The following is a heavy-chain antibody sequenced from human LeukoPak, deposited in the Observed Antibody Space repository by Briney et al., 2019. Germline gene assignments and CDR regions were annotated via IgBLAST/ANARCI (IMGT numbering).Heavy chain of an antibody. Sequence: PGGSLRLSCAASGFTFSIYEMNWVRQAPGKGLEWVSYIHSGGSTKYYADSVKGRFTISRDNAKNSLYLQMSSLRAEDTAVYYCARGLEYSSYWYSDYWCQGNLVTVSS. D-gene: IGHD6-6*01. V-gene: IGHV3-48*03. CDR3: ARGLEYSSYWYSDY. J-gene: IGHJ4*02. CDR2: IHSGGSTK. CDR1: GFTFSIYE.